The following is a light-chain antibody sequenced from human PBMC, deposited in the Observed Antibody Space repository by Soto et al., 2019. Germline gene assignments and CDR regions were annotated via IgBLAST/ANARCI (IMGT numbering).Light chain of an antibody. Sequence: QLVLTQSPSASASLGASVKLTCTLSRGHSSYAIAWHQKQPGKGPRYLMDLNNDGSHTKGDGIPDRFSGSSSGAERYLIISSLQSEDEADYYCQTWGTGFQVFGGGTKVTGL. V-gene: IGLV4-69*01. CDR2: LNNDGSH. CDR1: RGHSSYA. CDR3: QTWGTGFQV. J-gene: IGLJ2*01.